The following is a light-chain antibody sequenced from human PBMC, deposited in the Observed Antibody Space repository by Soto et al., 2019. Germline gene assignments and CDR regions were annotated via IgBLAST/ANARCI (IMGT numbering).Light chain of an antibody. CDR1: SSDVGGYNF. Sequence: QAVVTQPASVSGSPGQSITISCTGTSSDVGGYNFVSWYQHHPGKAPKLMIYEVSNRPSGVSNRFSGSKSGNTASLTISGLQAEDEADYYCSSYTTRSSWVFGGGTQLTVL. CDR3: SSYTTRSSWV. V-gene: IGLV2-14*01. J-gene: IGLJ3*02. CDR2: EVS.